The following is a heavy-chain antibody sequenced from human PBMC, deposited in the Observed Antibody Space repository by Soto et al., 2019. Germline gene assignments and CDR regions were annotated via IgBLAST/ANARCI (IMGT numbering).Heavy chain of an antibody. V-gene: IGHV3-30-3*01. CDR1: GFTFSSYA. CDR2: ISYDGSNK. D-gene: IGHD3-10*01. J-gene: IGHJ4*02. CDR3: ARDMVRGVILYYFDY. Sequence: GGSLRLSCAASGFTFSSYAMHWVRQAPGKGLEWVAVISYDGSNKYYAYSVKGRFTISRDNSKNTLYLQMNSLRAEDTAVYYCARDMVRGVILYYFDYWGQGTLVTVSS.